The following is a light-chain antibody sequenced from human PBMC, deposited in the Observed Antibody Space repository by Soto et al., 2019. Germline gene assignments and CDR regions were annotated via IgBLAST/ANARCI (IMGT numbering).Light chain of an antibody. J-gene: IGKJ5*01. Sequence: IVLTQCPGTMSLLSGESATLACSAVQSVTSSYLAWYQQKPGQAPRLLIYGASSRATGIPDRFSGSGSGTDFTLTISRLEPEDFAVYYCQQRNVWPPITFGQGTRLEI. CDR2: GAS. CDR1: QSVTSSY. CDR3: QQRNVWPPIT. V-gene: IGKV3D-20*02.